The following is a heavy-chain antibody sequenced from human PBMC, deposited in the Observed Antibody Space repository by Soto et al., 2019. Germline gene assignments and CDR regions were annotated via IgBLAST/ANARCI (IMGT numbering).Heavy chain of an antibody. CDR2: IKQDGSEQ. J-gene: IGHJ4*02. CDR1: RFTFITYW. V-gene: IGHV3-7*05. CDR3: VRLPLPGIEVVGTVY. Sequence: EVLLVESGGGLVQPGGSLRLSCAASRFTFITYWMSWVRQAPGKGLEWVANIKQDGSEQFYVDSVKGRFTISRDNAKNSLSLQMNSLRAEDTAVYFCVRLPLPGIEVVGTVYWGQGTLVTVSS. D-gene: IGHD6-19*01.